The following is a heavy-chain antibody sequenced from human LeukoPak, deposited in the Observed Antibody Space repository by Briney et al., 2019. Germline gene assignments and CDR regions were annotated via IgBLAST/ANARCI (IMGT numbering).Heavy chain of an antibody. Sequence: ASVKVSCKASGGTFNSYAITWVRQAPGQGLEWLGGIIPIFGTTNYAQKFQGRVTVTADESTNTAYMELSSLRSDDTAVYYCAKHPGPIAPAGQPFRDYGGQETLVPVSS. CDR1: GGTFNSYA. D-gene: IGHD6-13*01. CDR3: AKHPGPIAPAGQPFRDY. V-gene: IGHV1-69*13. CDR2: IIPIFGTT. J-gene: IGHJ4*02.